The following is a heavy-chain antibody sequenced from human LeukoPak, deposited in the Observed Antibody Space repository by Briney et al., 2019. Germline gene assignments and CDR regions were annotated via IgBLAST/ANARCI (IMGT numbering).Heavy chain of an antibody. J-gene: IGHJ4*02. CDR1: GGSFSGYY. D-gene: IGHD4-17*01. Sequence: PSETLSLTCAVYGGSFSGYYWSWIRQPPVKGLEWIGEINNSGSTNYNPSLKSRVTISVDTSKNQFSLKLSSVTAADTAVYYCAREPRAAMTTVTPVPFDYWGQGTLVTVSS. CDR2: INNSGST. V-gene: IGHV4-34*01. CDR3: AREPRAAMTTVTPVPFDY.